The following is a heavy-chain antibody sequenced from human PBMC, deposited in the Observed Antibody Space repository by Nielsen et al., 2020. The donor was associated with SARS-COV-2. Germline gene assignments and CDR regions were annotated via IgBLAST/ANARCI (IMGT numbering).Heavy chain of an antibody. Sequence: SETLSLTCAVYGGSFSGYYWSWIRQPPGKGLEWIGEINHSGSTNYNPSLKSRVTISVDTSKNQFSLKLSSVTAADTAVYYCARGEEYSSGWYIKAYYFDYWGQGTLVTVSS. D-gene: IGHD6-19*01. CDR1: GGSFSGYY. CDR3: ARGEEYSSGWYIKAYYFDY. CDR2: INHSGST. J-gene: IGHJ4*02. V-gene: IGHV4-34*01.